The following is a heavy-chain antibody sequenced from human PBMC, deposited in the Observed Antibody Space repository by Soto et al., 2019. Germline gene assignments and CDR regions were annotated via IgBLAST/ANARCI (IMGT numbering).Heavy chain of an antibody. D-gene: IGHD6-13*01. J-gene: IGHJ4*02. Sequence: QVQLVQSGAEVKKPGASVKVSCKASGYTFTSHGISWVRQAPGQGLEWMGWISAYNGNTNYAQKLQGRVTMTTDTXXXXXXXXXXXXXXXXXXXXXXXXXXIAAAGPFDYWGQGTLVTVSS. CDR2: ISAYNGNT. CDR1: GYTFTSHG. V-gene: IGHV1-18*01. CDR3: XXXXIAAAGPFDY.